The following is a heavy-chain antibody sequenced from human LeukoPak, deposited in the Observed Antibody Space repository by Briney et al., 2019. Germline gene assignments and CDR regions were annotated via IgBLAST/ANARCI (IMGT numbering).Heavy chain of an antibody. V-gene: IGHV3-33*01. D-gene: IGHD6-19*01. Sequence: GRSLRLSCAASGFTFSSYGMHWVRQAPGKGLEWVAVIWYDGSNKYYADSVKGRFTISRDNSKNTLYLQMNSLRAEDTAVYYCARGQHRIAVAGYYYYGMDVWGQGTTVTVSS. J-gene: IGHJ6*02. CDR1: GFTFSSYG. CDR3: ARGQHRIAVAGYYYYGMDV. CDR2: IWYDGSNK.